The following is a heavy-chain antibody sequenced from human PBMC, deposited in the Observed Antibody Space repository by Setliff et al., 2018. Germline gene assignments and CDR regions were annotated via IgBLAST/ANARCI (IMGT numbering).Heavy chain of an antibody. D-gene: IGHD3-10*01. CDR2: IYYTGST. CDR1: GGSIRSANYY. J-gene: IGHJ5*02. V-gene: IGHV4-39*01. Sequence: SETLSLTCSVSGGSIRSANYYWGWIRQPPGKGLEWIGNIYYTGSTYYNASLKSRVTMSVDTSNNPFSLSLSSVTAAYTAVYYCARRMGGDWFEPWGQGTLVTVSS. CDR3: ARRMGGDWFEP.